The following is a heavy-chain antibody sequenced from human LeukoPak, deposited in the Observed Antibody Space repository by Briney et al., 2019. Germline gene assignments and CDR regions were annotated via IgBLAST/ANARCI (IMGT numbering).Heavy chain of an antibody. Sequence: GASVKVSCKASGYTFTDYYMHWVQQAPGKGLEWMGRVDPEDGETIYAEKFQGRVTITADTSTDTAYMELSSLRSEDTAVYYCATDLHSSSSNGGWGQGTLVTVSS. CDR3: ATDLHSSSSNGG. V-gene: IGHV1-69-2*01. CDR2: VDPEDGET. J-gene: IGHJ4*02. D-gene: IGHD6-6*01. CDR1: GYTFTDYY.